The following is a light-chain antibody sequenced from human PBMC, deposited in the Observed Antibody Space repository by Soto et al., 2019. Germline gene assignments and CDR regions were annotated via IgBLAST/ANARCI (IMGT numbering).Light chain of an antibody. CDR3: QQRHKLFT. J-gene: IGKJ4*01. Sequence: EIVFAPSPGTLSLSPGDLATLSSRASESVPLNYLAWHQQKPGQAPRILIYDASNRATGIPARFSGSGSGTDFTLTISSLQPEDFAVYYCQQRHKLFTFGGGTKVDIK. CDR2: DAS. CDR1: ESVPLNY. V-gene: IGKV3-11*01.